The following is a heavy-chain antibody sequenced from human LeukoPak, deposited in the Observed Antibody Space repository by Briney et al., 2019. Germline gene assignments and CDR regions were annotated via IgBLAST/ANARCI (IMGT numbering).Heavy chain of an antibody. CDR3: ARAYTSTGYSSSWAWDYYYYGMDV. CDR1: GFTFSSYS. CDR2: ISSSSSYI. J-gene: IGHJ6*02. D-gene: IGHD6-13*01. V-gene: IGHV3-21*01. Sequence: GGSLRLSCAASGFTFSSYSMNWVRQAPGKGLEWVSSISSSSSYIYYADSVKGRFTISRDNAKNSLYLQMNSLRAEDTAVYYCARAYTSTGYSSSWAWDYYYYGMDVWGQGTTVTVSS.